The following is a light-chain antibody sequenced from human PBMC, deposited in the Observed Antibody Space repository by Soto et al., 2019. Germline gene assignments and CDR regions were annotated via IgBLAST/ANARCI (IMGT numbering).Light chain of an antibody. CDR3: QQGSKWPT. V-gene: IGKV3D-20*02. CDR2: GAS. Sequence: EIVLTQSPGTLSLSPGERATLSCRASQSVSSSYLAWYQQKPGQAPRLLIYGASSRATGIPDRFSGSGSGTDFTLTISRLEPEDFAVYYCQQGSKWPTFGGGTKVEI. CDR1: QSVSSSY. J-gene: IGKJ4*01.